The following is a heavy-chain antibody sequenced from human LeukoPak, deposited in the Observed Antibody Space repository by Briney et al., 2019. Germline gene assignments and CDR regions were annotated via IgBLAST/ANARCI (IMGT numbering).Heavy chain of an antibody. Sequence: SETLSLTCTVSGGSLSSHFWSWIRQLPGKGLELIGHIYYTGTTYYNPSLNSRVTISLDTSRNQFSLRLTSVTAADTAVYYCARFSSGCSTASCYLTYWGQGTLVTVSS. J-gene: IGHJ4*02. CDR1: GGSLSSHF. V-gene: IGHV4-59*11. CDR3: ARFSSGCSTASCYLTY. CDR2: IYYTGTT. D-gene: IGHD2-2*01.